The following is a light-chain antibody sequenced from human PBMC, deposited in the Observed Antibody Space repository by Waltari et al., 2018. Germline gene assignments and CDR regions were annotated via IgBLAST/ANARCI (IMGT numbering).Light chain of an antibody. Sequence: DIQMTQSPSSVSASVVDNVTITCRASQGINSCLAWYQQKPGKAPKLLIYDASSLQTGVPSRFSGSESGTDFTLTISSLQPEDFATYYCQQANRFPLTFGGGTKVELK. V-gene: IGKV1-12*01. CDR1: QGINSC. CDR2: DAS. CDR3: QQANRFPLT. J-gene: IGKJ4*01.